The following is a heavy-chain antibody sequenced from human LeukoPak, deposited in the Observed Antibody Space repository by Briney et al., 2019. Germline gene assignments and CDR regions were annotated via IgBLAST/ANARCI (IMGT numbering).Heavy chain of an antibody. CDR3: ARLMTTVTRSGYYFDY. V-gene: IGHV5-51*01. CDR1: GYSFTSYW. D-gene: IGHD4-17*01. CDR2: IYPGDSDT. Sequence: GESLKISCKGSGYSFTSYWIGWVRQMPGKGLEWMGIIYPGDSDTRYSPSFQGQVTISADKSISTAYLQWSSLKASDTAMYYCARLMTTVTRSGYYFDYWGQGTPVTVSS. J-gene: IGHJ4*02.